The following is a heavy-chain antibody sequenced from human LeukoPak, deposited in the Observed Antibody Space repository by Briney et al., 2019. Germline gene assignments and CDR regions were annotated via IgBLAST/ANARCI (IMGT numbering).Heavy chain of an antibody. CDR1: NGSICSGGYY. CDR2: VYYSGST. V-gene: IGHV4-31*03. CDR3: ARHYNSGSYFDY. Sequence: SETLSLTCTVSNGSICSGGYYWSWVRQHPGEGLDWIGYVYYSGSTYYNSSLKSRVTISVDTSKNQFSLKLSSVTAADTAVYYCARHYNSGSYFDYWGQGTLVTVSS. J-gene: IGHJ4*02. D-gene: IGHD3-10*01.